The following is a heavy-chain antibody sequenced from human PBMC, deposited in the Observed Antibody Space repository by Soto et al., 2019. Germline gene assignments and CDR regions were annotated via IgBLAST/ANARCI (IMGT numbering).Heavy chain of an antibody. CDR1: GFSLTTSGVG. V-gene: IGHV2-5*02. D-gene: IGHD3-3*01. CDR3: AHRVLRTVFGLVTTTAIYFDF. J-gene: IGHJ4*02. CDR2: IYWDGDK. Sequence: QITLNESGPTQVKPRQTLTLTCTFSGFSLTTSGVGVGWIRQSPGKAPEWLGLIYWDGDKRYSPSLKSRLTITKDTSKNQVVLTMADLDPADTATYYCAHRVLRTVFGLVTTTAIYFDFWGQGTPVAVSS.